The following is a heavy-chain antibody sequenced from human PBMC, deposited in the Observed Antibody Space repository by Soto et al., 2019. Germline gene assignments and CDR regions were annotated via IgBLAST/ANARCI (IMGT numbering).Heavy chain of an antibody. Sequence: ASVNVSCKASGYTFTSYAMNWVRQAPGQRLEWMGWINAGNGNTKYSQKFQGRVTITKDTSTNTAYMELSSLRSEDTAVYYCATDRLRLGELSFTPFYGMDVWGQGTTVTVSS. V-gene: IGHV1-3*01. D-gene: IGHD3-16*02. J-gene: IGHJ6*02. CDR1: GYTFTSYA. CDR2: INAGNGNT. CDR3: ATDRLRLGELSFTPFYGMDV.